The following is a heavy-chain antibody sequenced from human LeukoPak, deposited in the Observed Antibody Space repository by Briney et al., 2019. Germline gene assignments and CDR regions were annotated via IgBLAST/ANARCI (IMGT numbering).Heavy chain of an antibody. CDR3: ARATGPARTYSGYDRGGFDY. Sequence: PSETLSLTCTVSGYSISSGYYWGWIRQPPGKGLEWIGSIYHSGSTYYNPSLKSRVTISVDTSKNQFSLKLSSVTAADTAVYYCARATGPARTYSGYDRGGFDYWGQGTLVTVSS. CDR2: IYHSGST. V-gene: IGHV4-38-2*02. CDR1: GYSISSGYY. J-gene: IGHJ4*02. D-gene: IGHD5-12*01.